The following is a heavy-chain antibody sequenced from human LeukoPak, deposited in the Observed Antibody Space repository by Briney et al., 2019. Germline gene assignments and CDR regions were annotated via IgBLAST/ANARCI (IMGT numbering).Heavy chain of an antibody. D-gene: IGHD3-10*01. CDR1: GYTFTTYA. CDR3: ALWFGGRFDY. V-gene: IGHV1-8*02. CDR2: MNPNSGNT. Sequence: ASVKVSCKASGYTFTTYAMNWVRQATGQGLEWMGWMNPNSGNTGYAQKFQGRVTMTRNTSISTAYMELSSLRSEDTAVYYCALWFGGRFDYWGQGTLVTVSS. J-gene: IGHJ4*02.